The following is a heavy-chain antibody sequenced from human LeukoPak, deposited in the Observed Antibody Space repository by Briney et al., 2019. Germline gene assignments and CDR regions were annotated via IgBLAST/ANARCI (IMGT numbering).Heavy chain of an antibody. V-gene: IGHV3-53*01. D-gene: IGHD3-10*01. CDR3: ARASSRGVRGVIAFDY. CDR2: IYSGGST. Sequence: PGGSLRLSCAASGFTVSSNYMSWVRQAPGKGLGWVSVIYSGGSTYYADSVKGRFTISRDSSKNTLYLQMNSLRAEDTAVYYCARASSRGVRGVIAFDYWGQGTLVTVSS. CDR1: GFTVSSNY. J-gene: IGHJ4*02.